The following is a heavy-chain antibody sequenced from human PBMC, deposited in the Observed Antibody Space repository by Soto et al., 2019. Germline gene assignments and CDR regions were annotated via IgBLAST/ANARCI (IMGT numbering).Heavy chain of an antibody. Sequence: GSLRLSCAASGFTFSSYAMSWVRQAPGKGLEWVSAISGSGGSTYYADSVKGRFTISRDNSKNTLYLLMNSLRAEDTAVYYCAKGRTAMVTKNYGMDVWGQGTTVTVSS. V-gene: IGHV3-23*01. CDR3: AKGRTAMVTKNYGMDV. CDR1: GFTFSSYA. CDR2: ISGSGGST. J-gene: IGHJ6*02. D-gene: IGHD5-18*01.